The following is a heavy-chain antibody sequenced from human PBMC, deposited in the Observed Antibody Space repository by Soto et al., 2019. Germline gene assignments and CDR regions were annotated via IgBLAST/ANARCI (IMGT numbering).Heavy chain of an antibody. CDR3: AKFGVGGDGAFDI. J-gene: IGHJ3*02. V-gene: IGHV3-23*01. CDR1: GFTFSSYA. Sequence: EVQLLESEGGLVQPGGSLRLSCAASGFTFSSYAMSWVRQAPGKGLEWVSAISGSGGSTYYADSVKGRFTISRDNSKNTLYLQMNSLRAEDTAVYYCAKFGVGGDGAFDIWGQGTMVTVSS. CDR2: ISGSGGST. D-gene: IGHD2-21*02.